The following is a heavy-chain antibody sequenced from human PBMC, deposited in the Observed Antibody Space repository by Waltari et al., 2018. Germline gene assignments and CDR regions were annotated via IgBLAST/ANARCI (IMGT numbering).Heavy chain of an antibody. J-gene: IGHJ4*02. CDR1: VNGLAILS. CDR3: ATEGGVTGFDD. D-gene: IGHD2-21*02. Sequence: QVHLVQSGAEVKNPGASVKVSCKFSVNGLAILSIHWVRQASGKGLEWMGGFDPELRKTIYARKFQGRVTMTEDTATDTAYLDLTSLRSDDTAVYYCATEGGVTGFDDWGQGTLVTVSS. CDR2: FDPELRKT. V-gene: IGHV1-24*01.